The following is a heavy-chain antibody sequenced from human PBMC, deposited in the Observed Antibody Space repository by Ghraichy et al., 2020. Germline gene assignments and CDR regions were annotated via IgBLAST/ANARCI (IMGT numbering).Heavy chain of an antibody. V-gene: IGHV4-59*08. CDR2: VRDNGDT. D-gene: IGHD3-16*01. J-gene: IGHJ5*02. Sequence: SETLSLTCSVSGASITKNYWSWFRQAPERGLEWIGYVRDNGDTKYNPFLEARLTISRDTSKNQFSLWLRSVTAADTAKYYCGRIPFGEVYGYFDPWGQGIMVSVSS. CDR1: GASITKNY. CDR3: GRIPFGEVYGYFDP.